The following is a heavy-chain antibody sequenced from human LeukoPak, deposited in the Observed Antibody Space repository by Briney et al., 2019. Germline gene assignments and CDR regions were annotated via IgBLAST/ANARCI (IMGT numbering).Heavy chain of an antibody. D-gene: IGHD1-20*01. J-gene: IGHJ4*02. CDR1: GFTFTDYY. CDR2: ISSTVITT. V-gene: IGHV3-11*01. CDR3: VISVYNWNDVDY. Sequence: PGGSLRLSCAASGFTFTDYYMSWIRQAPGKGLEWVSYISSTVITTYYADSVKGRFTISRDNAKNSLYLQMNSLRAEDTAVYYCVISVYNWNDVDYWGQGTLVTVSS.